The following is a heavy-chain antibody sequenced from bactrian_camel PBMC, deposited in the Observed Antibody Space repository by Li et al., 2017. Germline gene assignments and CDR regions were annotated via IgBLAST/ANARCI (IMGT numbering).Heavy chain of an antibody. V-gene: IGHV3S53*01. Sequence: HVQLVESGGGLVQPGGSLRLSCAVSGHTASSGCMDWYRQTPGKDREFVSTISNDGTKNYVDSVKGRFTISRDNAKNMLYLQLNSLKTEDTAMYYCASWGSNLGQGTQVTVS. CDR3: ASWGSN. D-gene: IGHD5*01. J-gene: IGHJ4*01. CDR2: ISNDGTK. CDR1: GHTASSGC.